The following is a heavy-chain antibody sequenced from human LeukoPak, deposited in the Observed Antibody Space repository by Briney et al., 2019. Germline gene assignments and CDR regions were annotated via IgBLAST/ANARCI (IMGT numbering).Heavy chain of an antibody. CDR3: ARLRDLYNIFDY. D-gene: IGHD1-1*01. J-gene: IGHJ4*02. V-gene: IGHV4-59*12. CDR1: GXSISNSY. Sequence: PSETLSLTCTVSGXSISNSYWSWIRQPPGKGQEWIGYIYYSGSSNYNPSLKSRVTISVDTSKNQFSLKLSSVTAADTAVYYCARLRDLYNIFDYWGQGTLVTVSS. CDR2: IYYSGSS.